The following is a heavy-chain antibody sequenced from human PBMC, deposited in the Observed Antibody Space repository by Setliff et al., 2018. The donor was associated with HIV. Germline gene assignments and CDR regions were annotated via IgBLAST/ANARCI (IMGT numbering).Heavy chain of an antibody. D-gene: IGHD6-13*01. CDR2: IYHSDFT. J-gene: IGHJ1*01. CDR3: ATDGYRVPTGLNH. CDR1: YVSISCNIW. V-gene: IGHV4-4*02. Sequence: KPSETLSLTCNVSYVSISCNIWWTWVRQAPGKGLEWIGEIYHSDFTNYSPSLKSRVTIAMDKSKNQVSLELRSVTAADTAVYFCATDGYRVPTGLNHWGQGALVTVSS.